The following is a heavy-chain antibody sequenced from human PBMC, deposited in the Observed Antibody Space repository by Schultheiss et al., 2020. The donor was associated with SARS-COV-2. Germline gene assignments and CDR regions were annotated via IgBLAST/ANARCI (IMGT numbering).Heavy chain of an antibody. D-gene: IGHD3-3*01. Sequence: SGPTLVKPTQTLTLTCTFSGFSLSTSGMRASWIRQPPGKALEWLARIDWDDDKFYSTSLKTRLTISKDTSKNQVVLTMTNMDPVDTATYYCARIESLNYDFWSGYTPNWFDPWGQGTLVTVSS. J-gene: IGHJ5*02. CDR3: ARIESLNYDFWSGYTPNWFDP. V-gene: IGHV2-70*04. CDR1: GFSLSTSGMR. CDR2: IDWDDDK.